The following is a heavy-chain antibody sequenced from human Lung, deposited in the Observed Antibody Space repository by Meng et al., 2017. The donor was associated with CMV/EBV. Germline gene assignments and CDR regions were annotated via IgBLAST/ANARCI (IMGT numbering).Heavy chain of an antibody. J-gene: IGHJ4*02. Sequence: SXKISCAASGFTFSDYYMSWIRQAPGKGLEWVSYISSSGSTIYYADSVKGRFTISRDNAKNSLYLQINSLRAEDTAVYYCARALVSYIDYWGQGTLVTVSS. CDR2: ISSSGSTI. CDR3: ARALVSYIDY. CDR1: GFTFSDYY. D-gene: IGHD3-10*01. V-gene: IGHV3-11*04.